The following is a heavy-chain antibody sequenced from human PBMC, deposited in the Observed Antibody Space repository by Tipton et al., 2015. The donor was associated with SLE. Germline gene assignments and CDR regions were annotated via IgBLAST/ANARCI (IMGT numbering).Heavy chain of an antibody. CDR2: IRYDGSNK. D-gene: IGHD6-19*01. CDR1: GFTFSSYG. Sequence: SLRLSCAASGFTFSSYGMHWVRQAPGKGLEWVAFIRYDGSNKYYADSVKGRFTISRDNSKNTLCLQMNSLRAEDTAVYYCARDRNRIAVADYYFDYWGQGTLVTVSS. V-gene: IGHV3-30*02. J-gene: IGHJ4*02. CDR3: ARDRNRIAVADYYFDY.